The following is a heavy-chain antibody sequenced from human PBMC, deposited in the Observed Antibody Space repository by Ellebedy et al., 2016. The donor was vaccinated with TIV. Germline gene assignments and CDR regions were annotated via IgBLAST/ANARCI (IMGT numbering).Heavy chain of an antibody. D-gene: IGHD3-10*01. Sequence: SETLSLXCTVSGGSISSSSYYWGWIRQPPGKGLEWIGSIYYSGSTYYNPSLKSRVTISVDTSKNQFYLKLSSVTAADTAVNYCARGQAVRGPHPFDYWGQGTLVTVSS. CDR3: ARGQAVRGPHPFDY. CDR2: IYYSGST. CDR1: GGSISSSSYY. J-gene: IGHJ4*02. V-gene: IGHV4-39*07.